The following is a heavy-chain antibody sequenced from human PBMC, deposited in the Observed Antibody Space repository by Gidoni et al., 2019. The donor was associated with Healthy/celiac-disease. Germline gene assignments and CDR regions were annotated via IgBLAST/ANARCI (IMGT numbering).Heavy chain of an antibody. CDR1: GDTFTSYD. V-gene: IGHV1-8*01. J-gene: IGHJ4*02. CDR3: AILMGITGTEYYFDY. Sequence: QVQLVQSGAEVKKPGASVTVSCKASGDTFTSYDINWVRPATGQGLEWMGWMNPNSGNTGYAQKFQGRVTMTRNTSISTAYMELSSLRSEDTAVYYCAILMGITGTEYYFDYWGQGTLVTVSS. D-gene: IGHD1-7*01. CDR2: MNPNSGNT.